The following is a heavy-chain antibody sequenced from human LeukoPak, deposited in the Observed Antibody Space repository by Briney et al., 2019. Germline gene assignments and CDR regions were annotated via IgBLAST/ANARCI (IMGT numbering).Heavy chain of an antibody. CDR3: ARHLTYGGWNS. J-gene: IGHJ4*02. D-gene: IGHD4-23*01. CDR1: GFIFSSNG. V-gene: IGHV3-30*03. Sequence: GGSLRLSCAASGFIFSSNGMHWVRQAPGKGLEWVAFISYDGSFKSHADSVKGRFTISRDNSKNTLYMQMNSLRAEDTAVYYCARHLTYGGWNSWGQGTLVTVSS. CDR2: ISYDGSFK.